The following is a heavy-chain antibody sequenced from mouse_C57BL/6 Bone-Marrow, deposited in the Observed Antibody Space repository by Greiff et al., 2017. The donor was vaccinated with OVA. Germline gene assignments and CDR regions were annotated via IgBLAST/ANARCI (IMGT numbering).Heavy chain of an antibody. V-gene: IGHV1-26*01. J-gene: IGHJ2*01. D-gene: IGHD2-5*01. CDR1: GYTFTDYY. Sequence: VQLQQSGPELVKPGASVKISCKASGYTFTDYYMNWVKQSHGKSLEWIGDINPNNGGTSYNQKFKGKATLTVDKSSSTAYMELRSLTSEDSAVYYCARKYSTLYYFDYWGQGTTLTVSS. CDR2: INPNNGGT. CDR3: ARKYSTLYYFDY.